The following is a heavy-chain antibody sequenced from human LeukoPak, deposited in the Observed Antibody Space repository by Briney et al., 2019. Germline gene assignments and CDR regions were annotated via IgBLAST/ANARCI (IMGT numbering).Heavy chain of an antibody. J-gene: IGHJ6*02. D-gene: IGHD2-2*03. CDR3: ARDLDIVVVPAANYYYYGMDV. CDR2: ISAYNGST. CDR1: GYTFTSYG. Sequence: ASVKVSCKASGYTFTSYGISWVRQAPGQGLEWMGWISAYNGSTNYAQKLQGRVTMTTDTSTSTAYMELRSLRSDDTAVYYCARDLDIVVVPAANYYYYGMDVWGQGTTVTVSS. V-gene: IGHV1-18*01.